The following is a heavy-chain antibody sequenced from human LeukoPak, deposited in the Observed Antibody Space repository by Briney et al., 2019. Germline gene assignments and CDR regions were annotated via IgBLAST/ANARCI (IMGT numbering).Heavy chain of an antibody. CDR3: ARDLVVDTSMAPYYFDY. D-gene: IGHD5-18*01. CDR2: ISTSSSYK. V-gene: IGHV3-21*01. J-gene: IGHJ4*02. Sequence: GGSLRLSCAASGFTFTTYSMSWVRQAPGKGLEWVSSISTSSSYKYYADSVKGRFTISRDSAKKSLYLQMNSLRAEDTAVYYCARDLVVDTSMAPYYFDYWGQGTLVTVSS. CDR1: GFTFTTYS.